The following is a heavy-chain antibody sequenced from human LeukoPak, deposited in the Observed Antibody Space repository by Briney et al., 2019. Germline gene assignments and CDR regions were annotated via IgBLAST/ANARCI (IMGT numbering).Heavy chain of an antibody. CDR3: ARPSRDGYVDAFDI. CDR1: GGSISSYY. J-gene: IGHJ3*02. Sequence: PSETLSLTCTVSGGSISSYYWSWFRQPPGKGLEWIGYISDSGSTTYNTSLKSRVSISVDTSKNQFSLKLTSVTAADAAVYYCARPSRDGYVDAFDIWGQGTMVDVSS. CDR2: ISDSGST. V-gene: IGHV4-59*08. D-gene: IGHD5-24*01.